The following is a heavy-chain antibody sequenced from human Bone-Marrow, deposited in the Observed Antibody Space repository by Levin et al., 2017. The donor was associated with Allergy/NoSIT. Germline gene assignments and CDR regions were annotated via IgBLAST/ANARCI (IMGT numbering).Heavy chain of an antibody. Sequence: PTGGSLRLSCAVSGFSVSSSYMSWVRQAPGRGLDWVSILYTSGSTFYADSVKGRFTISRDTSKNTVLLQMHSLRAEDTAVYYCARVGADRFRPFTYFDFWGQGSLVTVSS. V-gene: IGHV3-66*01. J-gene: IGHJ4*02. CDR2: LYTSGST. CDR3: ARVGADRFRPFTYFDF. CDR1: GFSVSSSY.